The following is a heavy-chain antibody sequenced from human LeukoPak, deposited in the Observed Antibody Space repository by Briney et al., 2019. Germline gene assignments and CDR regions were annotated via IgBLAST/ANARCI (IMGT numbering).Heavy chain of an antibody. CDR1: GGSISSSSYY. CDR3: ARVGANSGAFDI. D-gene: IGHD1-26*01. Sequence: SETLSLTCTVSGGSISSSSYYWGWIRQPPGKGLEWIGSIYYSGSTYYNPSLKSRVTISVDTSKNQFSLKLSSVTAADTAVYYCARVGANSGAFDIWGQGTMVTVSS. J-gene: IGHJ3*02. V-gene: IGHV4-39*07. CDR2: IYYSGST.